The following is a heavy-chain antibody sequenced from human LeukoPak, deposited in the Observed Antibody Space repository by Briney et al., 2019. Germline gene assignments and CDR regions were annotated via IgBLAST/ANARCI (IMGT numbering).Heavy chain of an antibody. CDR1: GFTFSSYS. V-gene: IGHV3-48*04. CDR3: AREADIALYGMDV. CDR2: ISSSSSTT. J-gene: IGHJ6*02. D-gene: IGHD6-13*01. Sequence: GGSLRLSCAASGFTFSSYSMSWVRQAPGKGLEWVSYISSSSSTTYYADSVKGRFTISRDNAKNSLYLQMNSLRAEDTAVYYCAREADIALYGMDVWGQGTTVTVSS.